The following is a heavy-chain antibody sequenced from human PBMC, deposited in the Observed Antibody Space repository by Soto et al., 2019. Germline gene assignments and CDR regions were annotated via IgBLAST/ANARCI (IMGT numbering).Heavy chain of an antibody. CDR2: IIPIFGTA. J-gene: IGHJ4*02. Sequence: SMKVSCKASGGTFSSYAISWVRQAPGQGLEWMGGIIPIFGTANYAQKFQGRVTITADESTSTAYMELSSLRSEDTAVYYCARDRVGGYDSSGYYWSYFDYWGQGTLVTVSS. CDR3: ARDRVGGYDSSGYYWSYFDY. D-gene: IGHD3-22*01. CDR1: GGTFSSYA. V-gene: IGHV1-69*13.